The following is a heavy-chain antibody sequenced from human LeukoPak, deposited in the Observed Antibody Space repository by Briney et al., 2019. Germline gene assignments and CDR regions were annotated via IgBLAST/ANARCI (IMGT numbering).Heavy chain of an antibody. D-gene: IGHD2-15*01. CDR3: ARDHCSGGSCSERYFDY. CDR1: GYTFTSYY. CDR2: INPSGGST. V-gene: IGHV1-46*01. Sequence: ASVTVSCKASGYTFTSYYMQWVRQAPGQGLEWMGIINPSGGSTSYAQKFQGRVTMTRDTSTSTVYMELSSLRSEDTAVYYCARDHCSGGSCSERYFDYWGQGPL. J-gene: IGHJ4*02.